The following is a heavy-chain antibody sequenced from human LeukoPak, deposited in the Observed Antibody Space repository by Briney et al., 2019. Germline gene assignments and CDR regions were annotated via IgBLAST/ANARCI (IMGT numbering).Heavy chain of an antibody. J-gene: IGHJ4*02. Sequence: GGSLRLSCAASGFTFSGYWMHWVRQPPGKGLVWVSRINSDGSMTNYADSVKGRFTISRDNANTLYLQMNGLRAEDTAVYYCVRGTAFWNGVDYWGQGTLVTVSS. CDR2: INSDGSMT. CDR1: GFTFSGYW. CDR3: VRGTAFWNGVDY. D-gene: IGHD3-3*01. V-gene: IGHV3-74*01.